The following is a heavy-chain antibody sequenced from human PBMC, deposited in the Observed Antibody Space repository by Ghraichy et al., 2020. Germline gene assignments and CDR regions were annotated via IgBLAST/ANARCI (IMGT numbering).Heavy chain of an antibody. V-gene: IGHV4-39*01. Sequence: SETLSLTCTVSGGSISSSSYYWGWIRQPPGKGLEWIGSIYYSGSTYYNPSLKSRVTISVDTSKNQFSLKLSSVTAADTAVYYCARHSVTTSYIDYWGQGTLVTVSS. CDR3: ARHSVTTSYIDY. CDR2: IYYSGST. CDR1: GGSISSSSYY. D-gene: IGHD4-17*01. J-gene: IGHJ4*02.